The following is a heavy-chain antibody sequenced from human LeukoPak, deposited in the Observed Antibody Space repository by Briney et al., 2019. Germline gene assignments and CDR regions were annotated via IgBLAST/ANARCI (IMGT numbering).Heavy chain of an antibody. CDR1: GYTITSYG. J-gene: IGHJ4*01. V-gene: IGHV1-18*04. CDR3: ARDVGVLRYFDWLLPFDY. D-gene: IGHD3-9*01. CDR2: LSAYNGNT. Sequence: ASVKVSCKASGYTITSYGISWVRQAPGQGLEWMGWLSAYNGNTNYAQKLQGRVTMTTDTSTSTAYMELRSLRSDDTAVYYCARDVGVLRYFDWLLPFDYWGHGTLVTVSS.